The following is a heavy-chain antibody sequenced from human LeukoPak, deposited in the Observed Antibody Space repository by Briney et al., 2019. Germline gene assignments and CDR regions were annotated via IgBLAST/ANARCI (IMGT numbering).Heavy chain of an antibody. Sequence: SVKVSCKASGGTFSSYAISWVRQAPGQGLEWMGGIIPIFGTANYAQKFQGRVTITADESTSTAYMELSSLRSEDTAVYYCARGIFGVVINQYYYDYWGQGTLVTVSS. CDR1: GGTFSSYA. CDR3: ARGIFGVVINQYYYDY. V-gene: IGHV1-69*13. D-gene: IGHD3-3*01. J-gene: IGHJ4*02. CDR2: IIPIFGTA.